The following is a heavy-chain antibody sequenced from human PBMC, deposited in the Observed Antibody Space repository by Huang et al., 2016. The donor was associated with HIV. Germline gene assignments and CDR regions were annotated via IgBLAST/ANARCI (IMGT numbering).Heavy chain of an antibody. Sequence: QVHLEQWGAGLLESAETLSLTCAVYGGSIRDYYRSWLRRPPGKGLEWIGEINHLWSSKDNPPLRSRVSISVDGPKKQCSLKLKAVTDADTAIYYCARDATTNPRGWCDPWGQGTLVTVSS. V-gene: IGHV4-34*02. CDR2: INHLWSS. J-gene: IGHJ5*02. CDR1: GGSIRDYY. CDR3: ARDATTNPRGWCDP. D-gene: IGHD1-1*01.